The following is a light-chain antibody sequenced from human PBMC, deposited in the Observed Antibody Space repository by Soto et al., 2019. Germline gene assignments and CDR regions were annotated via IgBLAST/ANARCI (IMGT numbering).Light chain of an antibody. CDR2: DAS. V-gene: IGKV3-11*01. CDR1: QSVSSY. Sequence: ETVLTQSPASLSLSPGERATLSCRASQSVSSYLAWYQQKPGQALRLLIYDASNRATGIPARFSGSGSGTDFTLTISGLEPEDFAVYYCVQRSTWPWTFGQGSKVEIK. J-gene: IGKJ1*01. CDR3: VQRSTWPWT.